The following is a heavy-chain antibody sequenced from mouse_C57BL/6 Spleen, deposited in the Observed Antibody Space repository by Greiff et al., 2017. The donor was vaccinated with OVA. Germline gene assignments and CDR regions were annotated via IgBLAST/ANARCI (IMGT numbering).Heavy chain of an antibody. D-gene: IGHD3-2*02. V-gene: IGHV1-39*01. CDR2: INPNYGTT. CDR3: ARETLRLPHYYAMDY. Sequence: EVQRVESGPELVKPGASVKISCKASGYSFTDYNMNWVKQSNGKSLEWIGVINPNYGTTSYNQKFKGKATLTVDQSSSTAYMQLNSLTSEDSAVYYCARETLRLPHYYAMDYWGQGTSVTVSS. J-gene: IGHJ4*01. CDR1: GYSFTDYN.